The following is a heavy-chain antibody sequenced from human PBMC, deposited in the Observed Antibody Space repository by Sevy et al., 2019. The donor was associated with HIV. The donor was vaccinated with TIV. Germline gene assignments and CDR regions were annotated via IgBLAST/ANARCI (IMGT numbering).Heavy chain of an antibody. CDR1: GFTFGDYA. V-gene: IGHV3-49*03. D-gene: IGHD3-22*01. CDR2: IRSKDYGGAT. Sequence: GGSLRLSCTGSGFTFGDYAMSWFRQAPGMGLEWVGFIRSKDYGGATEYAASVKGRFTISRDDSKSIVDLQMNSLKTEDTAVCYCTRGYYYDRSGYSDYWGQGTLVTVSS. CDR3: TRGYYYDRSGYSDY. J-gene: IGHJ4*02.